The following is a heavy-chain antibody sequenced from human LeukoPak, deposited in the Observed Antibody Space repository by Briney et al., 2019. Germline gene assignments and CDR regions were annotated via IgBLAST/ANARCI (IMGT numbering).Heavy chain of an antibody. V-gene: IGHV5-51*01. CDR3: ARHPDYYDSSGYCDY. Sequence: GESLKISCKGSGYSFTSYWFGWVRQMPGKGLEWMGIIYPGDSDTRYSPSFQGQVTISAAKSISTAYLQWSSLKASDTAMYYCARHPDYYDSSGYCDYWGQGTLVTVSS. J-gene: IGHJ4*02. CDR1: GYSFTSYW. D-gene: IGHD3-22*01. CDR2: IYPGDSDT.